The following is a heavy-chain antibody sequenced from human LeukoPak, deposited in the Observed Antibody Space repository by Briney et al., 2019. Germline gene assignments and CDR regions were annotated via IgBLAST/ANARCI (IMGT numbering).Heavy chain of an antibody. CDR3: ARFSGGLADYFDY. CDR1: GGSITSGGYF. V-gene: IGHV4-39*07. CDR2: IYYIGSP. J-gene: IGHJ4*02. Sequence: SETLPLTCTVSGGSITSGGYFWGWIRQPPGKGLEWIGSIYYIGSPYYNPSLKSRVTISVDTSKNQFSLKLSSVTATDTAVYYCARFSGGLADYFDYWGQGTLVTVSS. D-gene: IGHD3-10*01.